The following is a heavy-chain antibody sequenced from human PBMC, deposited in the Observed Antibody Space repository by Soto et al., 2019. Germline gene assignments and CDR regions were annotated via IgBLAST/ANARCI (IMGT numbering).Heavy chain of an antibody. CDR3: TRDGRRGYDMDV. D-gene: IGHD1-26*01. V-gene: IGHV3-48*02. Sequence: EVKLAESGGALVQPGGPLRLSCAASEFTISTYHLNWVRQAPGKGLEWVSYISTDLRALYYADSVRGRFTISRDNAKNSLYLQMTSLRDEDTGVYYCTRDGRRGYDMDVWGQGTTVTVSS. CDR2: ISTDLRAL. CDR1: EFTISTYH. J-gene: IGHJ6*02.